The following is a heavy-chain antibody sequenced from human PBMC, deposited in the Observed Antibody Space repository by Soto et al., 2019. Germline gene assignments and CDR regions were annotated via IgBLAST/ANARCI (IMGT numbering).Heavy chain of an antibody. CDR1: GYSFTSYW. D-gene: IGHD6-13*01. CDR3: ARSHFTGIAAADTPGW. V-gene: IGHV5-10-1*01. J-gene: IGHJ4*02. CDR2: IDPSDSYT. Sequence: PGESRKISCKGSGYSFTSYWISWVRQMPGKGLEWMGRIDPSDSYTNYSPSSQGHVTISADKSISTAYLQWSSLKASDTAMYYCARSHFTGIAAADTPGWWGQGNLVTVSS.